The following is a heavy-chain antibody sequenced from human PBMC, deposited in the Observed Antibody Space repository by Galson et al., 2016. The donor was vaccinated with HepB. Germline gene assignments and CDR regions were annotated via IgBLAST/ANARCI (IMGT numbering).Heavy chain of an antibody. CDR2: IKQDGTEN. Sequence: SLRLSCAASGFTFGAYWMTWVRQAPGKGLEWVANIKQDGTENYYGVSVKGRFTVSRDNAKDSLYLQMNTLTVEDTAIYYCARDRSWNEGEYYYGTDVWGQGTTVIVSS. J-gene: IGHJ6*02. CDR3: ARDRSWNEGEYYYGTDV. CDR1: GFTFGAYW. V-gene: IGHV3-7*03. D-gene: IGHD1-1*01.